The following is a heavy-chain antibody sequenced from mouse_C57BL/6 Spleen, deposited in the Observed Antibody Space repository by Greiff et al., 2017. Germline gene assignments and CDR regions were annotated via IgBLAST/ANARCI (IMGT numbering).Heavy chain of an antibody. J-gene: IGHJ2*01. CDR1: GFTFSDYY. V-gene: IGHV5-16*01. Sequence: EVQRVESEGGLVQPGSSMKLSCTASGFTFSDYYMAWVRQVPEKGLEWVANINYDGSSTYYLDSLKSRFVISRDNAKNILYLQMSSLKSEDTATYYCARTYYSSYYVFYDYWGQGTTLTVSS. D-gene: IGHD2-5*01. CDR2: INYDGSST. CDR3: ARTYYSSYYVFYDY.